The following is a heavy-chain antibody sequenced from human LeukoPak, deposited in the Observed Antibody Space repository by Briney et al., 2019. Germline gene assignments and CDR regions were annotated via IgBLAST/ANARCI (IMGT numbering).Heavy chain of an antibody. J-gene: IGHJ6*03. D-gene: IGHD3-22*01. Sequence: PSETLSLTCTVSGGSISTYYWNWIRQPPGKGLEWIGYIYYSGTTNYNPSLKSRVSMSVDTSKNQFSLKLSSVTAADTAVYYCAKDWYYYDSSDILNLPRYYYYYYMDVWGKGTTVTVSS. CDR3: AKDWYYYDSSDILNLPRYYYYYYMDV. CDR2: IYYSGTT. CDR1: GGSISTYY. V-gene: IGHV4-59*01.